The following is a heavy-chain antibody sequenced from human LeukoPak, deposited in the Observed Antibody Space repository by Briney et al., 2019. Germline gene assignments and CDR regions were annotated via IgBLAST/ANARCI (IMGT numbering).Heavy chain of an antibody. V-gene: IGHV1-18*01. D-gene: IGHD2-8*02. CDR2: ISAHYGHT. CDR1: GYSFTRYG. J-gene: IGHJ4*02. Sequence: GASVKVSCKASGYSFTRYGITWVRQAPGQGLEWMGWISAHYGHTNYAQKFQGRVTMTTDTSTSTAYMELGSLRSDDTAVYYCARDFYHGHCAGLSCFLLDYWGQGALVIVSS. CDR3: ARDFYHGHCAGLSCFLLDY.